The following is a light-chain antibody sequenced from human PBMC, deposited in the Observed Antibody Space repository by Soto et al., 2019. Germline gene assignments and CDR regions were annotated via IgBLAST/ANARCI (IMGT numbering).Light chain of an antibody. CDR2: LAS. V-gene: IGKV3-20*01. CDR3: QQYHTSPYT. Sequence: EIVLTQSPATLSLSPGERATLSCRASQSVSSNYLAWHQHKPGQAPRLLIYLASTRATGIPDRFSGSGSGTDFTLTISRLEPEDFAFYYCQQYHTSPYTFGQGTKLEIK. CDR1: QSVSSNY. J-gene: IGKJ2*01.